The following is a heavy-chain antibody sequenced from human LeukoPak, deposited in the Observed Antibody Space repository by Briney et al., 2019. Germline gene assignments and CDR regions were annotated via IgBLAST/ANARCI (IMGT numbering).Heavy chain of an antibody. J-gene: IGHJ6*02. CDR1: GFTFSDYG. CDR2: INRDGSER. V-gene: IGHV3-7*03. CDR3: ARRNAMDV. Sequence: GRSLRLSCAASGFTFSDYGMHWVRQAPGKGLEWVANINRDGSERYYVDSVKGRFTISRDDAKSSLYLQMNSLRAEDTAVYYCARRNAMDVWGQGTTVIVFS.